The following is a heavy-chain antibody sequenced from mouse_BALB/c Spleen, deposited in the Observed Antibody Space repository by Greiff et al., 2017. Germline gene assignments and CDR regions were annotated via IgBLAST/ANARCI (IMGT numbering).Heavy chain of an antibody. CDR1: GYTFTSYY. D-gene: IGHD2-4*01. V-gene: IGHV1S81*02. Sequence: QVQLQQSGAELVKPGASVKLSCKASGYTFTSYYMYWVKQRPGQGLEWIGEINPSNGGTNSNEKFKSKATLTVDKSSSTAYMQLSSLTSEDSAVYYCTRSYYDYQGYFDYWGQGTTLTVSS. CDR2: INPSNGGT. J-gene: IGHJ2*01. CDR3: TRSYYDYQGYFDY.